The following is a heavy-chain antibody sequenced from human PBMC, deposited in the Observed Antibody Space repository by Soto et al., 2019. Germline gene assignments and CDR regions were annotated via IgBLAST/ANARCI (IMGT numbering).Heavy chain of an antibody. V-gene: IGHV3-23*01. CDR3: ARDIKSRFSWLDP. Sequence: PGVSLRLSCAASGFTFSSSAMSWVRQAPGKGLEWVSTISGSGGSTYYADSVKGRFTVSRDNSKNTLYLQMNSLRDEDTAVYYSARDIKSRFSWLDPWGQGTLVTVSS. D-gene: IGHD1-20*01. CDR1: GFTFSSSA. CDR2: ISGSGGST. J-gene: IGHJ5*02.